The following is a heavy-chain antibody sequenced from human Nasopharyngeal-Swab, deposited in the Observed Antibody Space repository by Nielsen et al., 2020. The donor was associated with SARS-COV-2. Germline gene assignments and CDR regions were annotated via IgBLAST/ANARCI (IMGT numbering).Heavy chain of an antibody. Sequence: ASVKVSCKTSGYTFTDYYIHWLRQVPGQGLEWVGCINPDSGDTKYAQKLQGRVTVTSDRSRSTAYIELSRLRSDDTAVYYCARDYYDNYDSDYWGQGTLVTVSS. CDR3: ARDYYDNYDSDY. CDR2: INPDSGDT. CDR1: GYTFTDYY. J-gene: IGHJ4*02. V-gene: IGHV1-2*02. D-gene: IGHD3-22*01.